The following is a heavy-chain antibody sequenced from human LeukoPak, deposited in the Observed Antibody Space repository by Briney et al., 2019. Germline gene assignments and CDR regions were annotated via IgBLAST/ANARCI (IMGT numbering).Heavy chain of an antibody. CDR1: GFTFSSYS. D-gene: IGHD3-10*01. CDR3: TRDHLWFGHFEY. CDR2: ISVGNGNT. Sequence: TGGSLRLPCAASGFTFSSYSMNWVRQAPGKGVEWMGWISVGNGNTKYSQKFQGRVSITRDTSANTTNLELSSLRSEDTAVYYCTRDHLWFGHFEYWGQGTPVSVSS. J-gene: IGHJ4*02. V-gene: IGHV1-3*01.